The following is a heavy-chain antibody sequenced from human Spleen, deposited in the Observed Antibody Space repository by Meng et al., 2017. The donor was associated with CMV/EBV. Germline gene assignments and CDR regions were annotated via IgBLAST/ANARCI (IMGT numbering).Heavy chain of an antibody. CDR3: ATASGDYSDSSGFPN. D-gene: IGHD3-22*01. V-gene: IGHV3-66*02. J-gene: IGHJ4*02. CDR1: GVSVQSNY. CDR2: LYSGGGA. Sequence: GESLKISCVGSGVSVQSNYLSWVRQAPGKGLEWVSVLYSGGGAYYADSLRGRFTIFRDSSKNTLYLQMNSLRAEDTAVYYCATASGDYSDSSGFPNWGQGTRVTVSS.